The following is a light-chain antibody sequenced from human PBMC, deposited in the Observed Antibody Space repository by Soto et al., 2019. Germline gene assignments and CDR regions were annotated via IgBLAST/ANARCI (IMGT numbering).Light chain of an antibody. Sequence: DIVLTQFPDSLTLSLGETATIKCKSSQSLLYRSTNNNYLAWYQQKPGQSPKVIMYWASTRASGVPDRFSGSGCGTDFTLTIRNLQPEDVVVYYCHQYYTPQITFGGGTKV. J-gene: IGKJ4*01. CDR2: WAS. V-gene: IGKV4-1*01. CDR3: HQYYTPQIT. CDR1: QSLLYRSTNNNY.